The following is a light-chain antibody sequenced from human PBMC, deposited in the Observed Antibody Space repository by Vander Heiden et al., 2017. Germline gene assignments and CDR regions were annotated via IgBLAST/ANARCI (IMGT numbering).Light chain of an antibody. CDR1: QSISSY. CDR2: AAS. J-gene: IGKJ4*01. V-gene: IGKV1-39*01. CDR3: QQSDSTPIT. Sequence: IQMTQSPSSLSASVGDRVTITCRASQSISSYLNWYQQKPGKAPKLLIYAASSLKSGVPSRFSGSGSGTDFTLTISRLQPEDFATYYCQQSDSTPITFGGGTKVXIK.